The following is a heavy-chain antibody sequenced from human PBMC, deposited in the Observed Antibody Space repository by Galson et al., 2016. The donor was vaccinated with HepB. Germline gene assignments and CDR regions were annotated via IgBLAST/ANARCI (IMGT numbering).Heavy chain of an antibody. V-gene: IGHV4-61*02. Sequence: TLSLTCTVSGGSISSGDYYWSWIRQPAGKGLEWIGRTYTGGSTNYNPSLKSRVTISLDTSKNQFSLKLTSVTAADTAVYYFAREVDWGHSGYDFGWGVGFDYWGQGALVTVSS. D-gene: IGHD5-12*01. CDR1: GGSISSGDYY. CDR2: TYTGGST. J-gene: IGHJ4*02. CDR3: AREVDWGHSGYDFGWGVGFDY.